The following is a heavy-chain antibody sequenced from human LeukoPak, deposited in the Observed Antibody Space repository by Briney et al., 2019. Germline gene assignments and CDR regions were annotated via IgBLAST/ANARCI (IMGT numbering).Heavy chain of an antibody. CDR2: IYSGGST. CDR3: ARSARESSSSPFDY. Sequence: GGSLRLSCAAPGLTVSSNYMSWVRQAPGKGLEWVSVIYSGGSTDYADSVKGRFTISRDNSKNTLYLQMDSLRAEDTAVYYCARSARESSSSPFDYWGQGTLVTVSS. V-gene: IGHV3-53*01. D-gene: IGHD6-6*01. J-gene: IGHJ4*02. CDR1: GLTVSSNY.